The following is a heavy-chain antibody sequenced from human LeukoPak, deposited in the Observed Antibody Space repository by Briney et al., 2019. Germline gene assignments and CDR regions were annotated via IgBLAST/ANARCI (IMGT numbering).Heavy chain of an antibody. Sequence: ASVKVSCKASGYTFTSYVISWVRQAPGQGLEWMEWISAYNGNTNYAQKLQGRVTMTTDTSTSTAYMELRSLRSDDTAVYYCARDRAARAAATVDYWGQGTLVTVSS. D-gene: IGHD6-13*01. CDR2: ISAYNGNT. V-gene: IGHV1-18*01. CDR3: ARDRAARAAATVDY. J-gene: IGHJ4*02. CDR1: GYTFTSYV.